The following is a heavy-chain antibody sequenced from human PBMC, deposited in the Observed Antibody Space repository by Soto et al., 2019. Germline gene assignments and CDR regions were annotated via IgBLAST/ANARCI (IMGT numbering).Heavy chain of an antibody. CDR3: AKDPHYYDSSGLYYFDY. J-gene: IGHJ4*02. CDR1: GFTFSSYG. V-gene: IGHV3-30*18. Sequence: GGALRLSCADSGFTFSSYGMHRVRQAPGRGLEWVAVISYDGSNKYYADSVKGRFTISRDNSKNTLYLQMNSLRAEDTAVYYCAKDPHYYDSSGLYYFDYWGQGTLVTVSS. CDR2: ISYDGSNK. D-gene: IGHD3-22*01.